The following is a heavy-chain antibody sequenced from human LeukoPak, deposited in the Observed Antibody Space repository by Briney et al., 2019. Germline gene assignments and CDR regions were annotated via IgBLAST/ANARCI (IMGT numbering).Heavy chain of an antibody. Sequence: PSETLSLTCAVSGGSISSGGYSWSWIRQPPGKGLEWIGYIYHSGSTYYNPSLKSRVTISVDRSKNQFSLKLSSVTAADTAVYYCARDWDEAFDIWGQGTMVTVSS. CDR1: GGSISSGGYS. J-gene: IGHJ3*02. CDR3: ARDWDEAFDI. V-gene: IGHV4-30-2*01. D-gene: IGHD1-26*01. CDR2: IYHSGST.